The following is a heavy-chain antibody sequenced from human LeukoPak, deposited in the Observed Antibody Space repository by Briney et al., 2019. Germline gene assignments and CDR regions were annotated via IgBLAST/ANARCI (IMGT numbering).Heavy chain of an antibody. J-gene: IGHJ4*02. CDR3: ARHPPGAASGWSPFDY. CDR1: GASISFNY. V-gene: IGHV4-59*08. Sequence: RTSETLSLTCTVSGASISFNYWSWIRQPPGKGLEWIGYIFNSANTNYNPSLKSRVTISGDTSKNQFSLKLTSMTAADTAMYYCARHPPGAASGWSPFDYWGQGTLVTVSS. D-gene: IGHD6-19*01. CDR2: IFNSANT.